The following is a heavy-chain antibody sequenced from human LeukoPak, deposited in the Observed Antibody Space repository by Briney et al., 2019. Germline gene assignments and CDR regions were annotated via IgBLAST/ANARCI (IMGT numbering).Heavy chain of an antibody. D-gene: IGHD3-10*01. CDR2: IYHSGST. Sequence: SETLSLTCAASGYSISSGYYWGWIRQPPGKGLEWIGSIYHSGSTYYNPSLKSRVTISVDTSKNQFSLKLSSVTAADTAVYYCARFGVRGVKIDYWGQGTLVTVSS. J-gene: IGHJ4*02. CDR3: ARFGVRGVKIDY. CDR1: GYSISSGYY. V-gene: IGHV4-38-2*01.